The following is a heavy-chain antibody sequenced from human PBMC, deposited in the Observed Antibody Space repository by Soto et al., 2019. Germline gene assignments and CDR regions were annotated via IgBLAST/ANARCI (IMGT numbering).Heavy chain of an antibody. Sequence: GGSLRLSCAASGFMFSDYAMDWVRQAPGKGLEWVSYFSRTDNTVQYADSVKGRFIISKDFSKNTAFLQMNALRHEDTAVYFCARDSGWPILNFDFWGQGTLVTVSS. V-gene: IGHV3-48*03. CDR3: ARDSGWPILNFDF. D-gene: IGHD3-10*01. CDR2: FSRTDNTV. J-gene: IGHJ4*02. CDR1: GFMFSDYA.